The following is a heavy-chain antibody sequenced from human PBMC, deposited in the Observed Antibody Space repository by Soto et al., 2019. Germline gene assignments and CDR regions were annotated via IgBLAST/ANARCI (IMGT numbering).Heavy chain of an antibody. D-gene: IGHD6-13*01. CDR3: ANPGIAAAGYKRYYYYYYMDV. CDR1: GFTFSSYA. J-gene: IGHJ6*03. CDR2: ISGSGGST. V-gene: IGHV3-23*01. Sequence: EVQLLESGGGLVQPGGSLRLSCAASGFTFSSYAMSWVRQAPGKGLEWVSAISGSGGSTYYADSVKGRFTISRDNSKSTLYLQMNSLRAEDTAVYYCANPGIAAAGYKRYYYYYYMDVWGKGTTVTVSS.